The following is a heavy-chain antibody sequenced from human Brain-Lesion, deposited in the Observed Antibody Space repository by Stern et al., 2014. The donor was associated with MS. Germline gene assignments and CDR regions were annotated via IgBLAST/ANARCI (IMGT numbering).Heavy chain of an antibody. CDR1: GGSISSSTYY. D-gene: IGHD1-26*01. J-gene: IGHJ4*02. Sequence: QVPLVASGPGLVKPSETLSLTPTVSGGSISSSTYYWAWIRQPPRTGLEWIGDIYYCGFTSYHPSLKSRVTISVDRSKNQFSLKLSSVTAADTAIYYCARHDSVPRPSQLYSARDRGPGYFDYWGQGTLVTVSS. CDR3: ARHDSVPRPSQLYSARDRGPGYFDY. CDR2: IYYCGFT. V-gene: IGHV4-39*01.